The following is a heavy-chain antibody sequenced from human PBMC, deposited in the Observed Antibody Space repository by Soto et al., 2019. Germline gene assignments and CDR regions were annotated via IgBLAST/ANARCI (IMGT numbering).Heavy chain of an antibody. D-gene: IGHD3-22*01. J-gene: IGHJ4*02. CDR1: GFTFSSYA. V-gene: IGHV3-23*01. Sequence: GSLRLSCAASGFTFSSYAMSWVRQAPGKGLEWVSAISGSGGSTYYADSVKGRFTISRDNSKNTLYLQMNSLRAEDTAVYYCAKDSRIYTYYYDSSGYYDFDYWGQGTLVTVSS. CDR3: AKDSRIYTYYYDSSGYYDFDY. CDR2: ISGSGGST.